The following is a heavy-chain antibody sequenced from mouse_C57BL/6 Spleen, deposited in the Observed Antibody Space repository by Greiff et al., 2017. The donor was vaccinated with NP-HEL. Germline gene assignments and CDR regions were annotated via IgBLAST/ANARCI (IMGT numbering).Heavy chain of an antibody. CDR3: ARFYYGSSAWFAY. V-gene: IGHV1-26*01. Sequence: VQLQQSGPELVKPGASVKISCKASGYTFTDYYMNWVKQSHGKSLEWIGDINPNNGGTSYNQKFKGKATLTVDKSSSTAYMELRSLTSEDSAVYYCARFYYGSSAWFAYWGQGTLVTVSA. CDR1: GYTFTDYY. CDR2: INPNNGGT. J-gene: IGHJ3*01. D-gene: IGHD1-1*01.